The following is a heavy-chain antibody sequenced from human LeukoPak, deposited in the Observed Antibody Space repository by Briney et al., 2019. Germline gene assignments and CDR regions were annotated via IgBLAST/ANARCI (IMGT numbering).Heavy chain of an antibody. CDR1: GFTFSSYT. CDR2: ISGSGSRT. J-gene: IGHJ4*02. CDR3: AKDLHY. Sequence: GGSLRLSCAASGFTFSSYTMNWVRQAPGKGLEWASDISGSGSRTYDADSVKGRFTISRDNSKNTLYLQMNSLRAEDTAVYYCAKDLHYWGQGTLVTVSS. V-gene: IGHV3-23*01.